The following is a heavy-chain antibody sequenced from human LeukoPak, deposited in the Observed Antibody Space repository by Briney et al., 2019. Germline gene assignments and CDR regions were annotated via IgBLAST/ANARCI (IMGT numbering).Heavy chain of an antibody. CDR3: ARGWNYAFRFDY. D-gene: IGHD1-7*01. CDR2: IKQDGGER. V-gene: IGHV3-7*01. Sequence: GGSVRLSCAASGFTFSDYWMTWVRQAPGQGLEWVAHIKQDGGERYYGDSVKGRFTISRDNTKNLVYPQMNSLGAEDTAVYYCARGWNYAFRFDYWGQGTLVTVSS. CDR1: GFTFSDYW. J-gene: IGHJ4*02.